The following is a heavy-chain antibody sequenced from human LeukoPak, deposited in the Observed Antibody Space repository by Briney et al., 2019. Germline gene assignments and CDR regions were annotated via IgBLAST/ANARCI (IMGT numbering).Heavy chain of an antibody. CDR3: ARTGTEVLWFGEPEYYFDY. D-gene: IGHD3-10*01. CDR2: ISSSGRSI. J-gene: IGHJ4*02. CDR1: GFTFSDYY. Sequence: GGSLRLSCAASGFTFSDYYMSWIRQAPGEGLGWVSYISSSGRSIYYADSVKGRFTISRDNAKNSLYLQMNSLRAEDTAVYYCARTGTEVLWFGEPEYYFDYWGPGTLVTVSS. V-gene: IGHV3-11*01.